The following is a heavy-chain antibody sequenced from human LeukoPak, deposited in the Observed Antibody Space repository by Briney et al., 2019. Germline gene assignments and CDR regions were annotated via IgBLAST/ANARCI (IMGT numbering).Heavy chain of an antibody. CDR2: INHSGST. V-gene: IGHV4-34*01. CDR1: GGSISFSY. CDR3: AKNGPMIVV. D-gene: IGHD3-22*01. J-gene: IGHJ4*02. Sequence: PSETLSLTCTVSGGSISFSYWSWIRQPPGKGLEWIGEINHSGSTNYNPSLKSRVTISVDTSKNQFSLKLSSVTAADTAVYYCAKNGPMIVVWGQGTLVTVSS.